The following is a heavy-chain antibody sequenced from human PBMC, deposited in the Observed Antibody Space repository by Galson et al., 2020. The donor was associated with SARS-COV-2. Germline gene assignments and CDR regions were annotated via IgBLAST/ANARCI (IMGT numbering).Heavy chain of an antibody. CDR3: AKDTIIGSYYGEDYMDV. CDR1: GFTFSSYG. V-gene: IGHV3-30*18. D-gene: IGHD1-26*01. CDR2: ISYDGSNK. J-gene: IGHJ6*03. Sequence: GSLRLSCAASGFTFSSYGMHWVRQAPGKGLEWVAVISYDGSNKYYADSVKGRFTISRDNSKNTLYLQMNSLRAEDTAVYYCAKDTIIGSYYGEDYMDVWGKGTTVTVSS.